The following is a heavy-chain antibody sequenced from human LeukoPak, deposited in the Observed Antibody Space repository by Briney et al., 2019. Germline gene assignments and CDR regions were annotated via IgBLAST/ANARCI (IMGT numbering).Heavy chain of an antibody. D-gene: IGHD3-10*01. V-gene: IGHV3-21*01. CDR2: ISSSSSYI. Sequence: GGSLRLSCAASGFTFSSYSMNWVRQAPGKGLEWVSSISSSSSYIYYADSVKGRFTISSDNAKNSLYLQMNSLRAEDTAVYYCATSMVRGVIAFDYWGQGTLVTVSS. J-gene: IGHJ4*02. CDR3: ATSMVRGVIAFDY. CDR1: GFTFSSYS.